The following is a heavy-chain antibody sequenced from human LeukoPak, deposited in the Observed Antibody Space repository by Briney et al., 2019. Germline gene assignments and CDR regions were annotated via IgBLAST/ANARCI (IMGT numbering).Heavy chain of an antibody. CDR2: ISSSSDYI. J-gene: IGHJ5*02. Sequence: GGSLRLSCAASEFTFSSYSMNWVRQAPGKGLEWVSSISSSSDYIYYADSVKGRFTISRDNAKNSLYLQMNSLRAEDTAVYYCARDRSHQRRFHSSREENWFDPWGQGTLVTVSS. CDR1: EFTFSSYS. V-gene: IGHV3-21*01. CDR3: ARDRSHQRRFHSSREENWFDP. D-gene: IGHD6-13*01.